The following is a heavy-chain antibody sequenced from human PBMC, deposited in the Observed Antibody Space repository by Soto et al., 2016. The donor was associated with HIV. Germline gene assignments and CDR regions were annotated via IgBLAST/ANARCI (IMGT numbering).Heavy chain of an antibody. D-gene: IGHD3-9*01. CDR1: GFIFNTYA. Sequence: EVQLLESGGGLVQPGGSLRLSCAASGFIFNTYAMSWVRQAPGKGLEWVSAISGSGGSTFYADSVKGRCTISRVNSKNTLYLQINSLRAEDTAVYYCTKAPRGGDILTAYASLFDYWGQGTLVTVSS. V-gene: IGHV3-23*01. CDR2: ISGSGGST. CDR3: TKAPRGGDILTAYASLFDY. J-gene: IGHJ4*02.